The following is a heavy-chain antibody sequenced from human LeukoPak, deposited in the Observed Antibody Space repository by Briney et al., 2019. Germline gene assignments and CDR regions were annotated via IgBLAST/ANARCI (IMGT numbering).Heavy chain of an antibody. CDR3: AKNRGDITSSRVGCDY. CDR2: ISGSGGDT. CDR1: GFTFSSYA. V-gene: IGHV3-23*01. Sequence: PGGSLRLSCAASGFTFSSYAMSWVRQAPGKGLEWVSGISGSGGDTYHADSVKGRFTISRDNPKNTLYLQMNTLRAEDTAVYYCAKNRGDITSSRVGCDYWGQGALVTVSS. D-gene: IGHD2-15*01. J-gene: IGHJ4*02.